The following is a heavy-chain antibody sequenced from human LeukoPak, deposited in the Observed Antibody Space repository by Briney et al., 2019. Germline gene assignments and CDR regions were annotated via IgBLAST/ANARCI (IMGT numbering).Heavy chain of an antibody. V-gene: IGHV4-39*01. J-gene: IGHJ5*02. CDR1: GGSISSYY. CDR3: ARQGGEFLRWFDP. Sequence: SETLSLTCTVSGGSISSYYWGWIRQPPGKGLEWIGSIYYSGSTYYNPSLKSRVTISVDTSKNQFSLKLSSVTAADTAVYYCARQGGEFLRWFDPWGQGTLVTVSS. D-gene: IGHD3-10*01. CDR2: IYYSGST.